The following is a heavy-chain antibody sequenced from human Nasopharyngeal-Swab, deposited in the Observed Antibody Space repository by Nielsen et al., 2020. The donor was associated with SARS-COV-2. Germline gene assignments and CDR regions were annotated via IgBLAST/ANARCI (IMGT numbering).Heavy chain of an antibody. D-gene: IGHD3-22*01. CDR3: ARDRGLYYYDSSGFDY. J-gene: IGHJ4*02. Sequence: ASVKVSCKASGYTFTSYGISWVRQAPGQGLEWMGWISAYNGNTNYAQKPQGRVTMTTDTSTSTAYMELRSLRSDDTAVYYCARDRGLYYYDSSGFDYWGQGTLVTVSS. CDR2: ISAYNGNT. CDR1: GYTFTSYG. V-gene: IGHV1-18*04.